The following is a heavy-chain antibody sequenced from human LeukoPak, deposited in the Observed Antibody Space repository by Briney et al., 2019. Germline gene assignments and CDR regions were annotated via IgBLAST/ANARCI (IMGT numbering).Heavy chain of an antibody. CDR2: IYYSGST. D-gene: IGHD6-19*01. Sequence: SETLSLTCTVSGGSISSSSYYWGWIRQPPGKGLEWIGSIYYSGSTYYNPSLKSRVTISVDTSKNQFSLRLSSVTAADTAIYYCARAVSGRFDYWGQGTLVTVSS. J-gene: IGHJ4*02. V-gene: IGHV4-39*07. CDR3: ARAVSGRFDY. CDR1: GGSISSSSYY.